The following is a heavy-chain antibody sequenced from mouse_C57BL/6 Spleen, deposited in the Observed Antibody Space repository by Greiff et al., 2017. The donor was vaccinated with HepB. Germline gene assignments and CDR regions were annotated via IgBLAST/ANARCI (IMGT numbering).Heavy chain of an antibody. CDR2: IYPRSGNT. CDR1: GYTFTSYG. J-gene: IGHJ2*01. V-gene: IGHV1-81*01. CDR3: ARDGSSGYYFDY. D-gene: IGHD3-2*02. Sequence: QVQLQQSGAELARPGASVKLSCKASGYTFTSYGISWVKQRTGQGLEWIGEIYPRSGNTYYNEKFKGKATLTADKSSSTAYMELRSLTSEDSAVYFCARDGSSGYYFDYWGQGTTLTVSS.